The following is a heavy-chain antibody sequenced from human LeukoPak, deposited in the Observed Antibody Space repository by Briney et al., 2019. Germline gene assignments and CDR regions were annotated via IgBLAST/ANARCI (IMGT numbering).Heavy chain of an antibody. CDR2: IYSGGST. D-gene: IGHD4-23*01. CDR3: ARMGSSVGPL. J-gene: IGHJ4*02. CDR1: GFTVSSNY. Sequence: GGSLSLSCAVSGFTVSSNYMSWVRQAPGKGLEWVSVIYSGGSTYYADSVKGRFTISRDNSKNTLYHQMNSLRVEDTAVYYCARMGSSVGPLWGQGALVTVSS. V-gene: IGHV3-53*01.